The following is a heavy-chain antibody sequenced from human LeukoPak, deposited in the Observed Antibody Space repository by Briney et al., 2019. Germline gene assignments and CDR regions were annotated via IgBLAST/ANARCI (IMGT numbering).Heavy chain of an antibody. J-gene: IGHJ3*02. D-gene: IGHD3-16*02. Sequence: GGSLRLSCAASGFTFSSYAMHWVRQAPGKGLEWVAVISYDGSNKYYADSVKGRFTISRDNSKNTLYLQMNSLRAEDTAVYYCARDRYDYVWGSYRRNAFDIWGQGTMVTVSS. CDR1: GFTFSSYA. V-gene: IGHV3-30-3*01. CDR2: ISYDGSNK. CDR3: ARDRYDYVWGSYRRNAFDI.